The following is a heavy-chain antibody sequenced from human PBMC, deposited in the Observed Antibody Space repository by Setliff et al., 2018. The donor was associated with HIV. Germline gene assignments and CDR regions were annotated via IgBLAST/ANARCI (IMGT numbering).Heavy chain of an antibody. CDR3: ARQGAVTGHSFDS. D-gene: IGHD6-19*01. Sequence: SETLSLTCAVSGYSISSGYYWGWIRQPPGKGLEWIGSIYHSGSTYYNPSLKSRVTISADSSTTQFSLKLISVTAADTAVYYCARQGAVTGHSFDSWGQGALVTVSS. CDR1: GYSISSGYY. CDR2: IYHSGST. V-gene: IGHV4-38-2*01. J-gene: IGHJ4*02.